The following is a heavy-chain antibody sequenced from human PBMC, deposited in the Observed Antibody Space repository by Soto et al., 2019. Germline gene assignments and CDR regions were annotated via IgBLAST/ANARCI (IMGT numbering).Heavy chain of an antibody. CDR3: AKDRVGNDYYYYRDV. CDR1: GFTFSSYG. V-gene: IGHV3-30*18. J-gene: IGHJ6*03. CDR2: ISYDGSNK. Sequence: QVQLVESGGGVVQPGRSLRLSCAASGFTFSSYGMHWVRQAPGKGLEWVAVISYDGSNKYYADSVKGRFTISRDNSKNTLYLQMNSLRAEDTAVYYCAKDRVGNDYYYYRDVW. D-gene: IGHD2-15*01.